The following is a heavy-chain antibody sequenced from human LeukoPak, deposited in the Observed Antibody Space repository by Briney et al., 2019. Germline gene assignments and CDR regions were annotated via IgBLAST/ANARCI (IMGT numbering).Heavy chain of an antibody. CDR2: INSDGSST. Sequence: GGSLRLSCAASGFTFSSYSMHWVRQAPGKGLVWVSRINSDGSSTSYADSVKGRFTISRDNAKNTLYLQMNSLRAEDTAVYYCARGCGGDCYLYYYYYMDVWGKGTTVTVSS. V-gene: IGHV3-74*01. CDR3: ARGCGGDCYLYYYYYMDV. D-gene: IGHD2-21*02. J-gene: IGHJ6*03. CDR1: GFTFSSYS.